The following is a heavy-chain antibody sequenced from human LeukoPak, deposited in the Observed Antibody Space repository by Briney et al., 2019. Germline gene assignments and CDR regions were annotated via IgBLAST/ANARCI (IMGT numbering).Heavy chain of an antibody. J-gene: IGHJ4*02. CDR3: AKGLGFGPNYYCFDY. CDR1: GFTFSSYA. Sequence: PGGSLRLSCAASGFTFSSYAMSWVRQAPGKGLEWVSAISGSGGSTYYADSVKGRFTISRDNSKNTLYLQMNSLRAEDTAVYYCAKGLGFGPNYYCFDYWGQGTLVTVSS. CDR2: ISGSGGST. D-gene: IGHD3-16*01. V-gene: IGHV3-23*01.